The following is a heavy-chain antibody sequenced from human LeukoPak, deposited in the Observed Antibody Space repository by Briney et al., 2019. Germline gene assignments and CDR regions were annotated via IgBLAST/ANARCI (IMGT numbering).Heavy chain of an antibody. D-gene: IGHD4-11*01. J-gene: IGHJ5*02. CDR3: ARTTAKNWFDP. CDR2: IYYSGST. CDR1: GGSISSSSYY. Sequence: SETLSLTCTVSGGSISSSSYYWGWIRQPPGKGLEWIGSIYYSGSTYYNPSLKSRVTISVDTSKNQFSLKLSSVTAADTAVYYCARTTAKNWFDPWGQGTLVTVSS. V-gene: IGHV4-39*01.